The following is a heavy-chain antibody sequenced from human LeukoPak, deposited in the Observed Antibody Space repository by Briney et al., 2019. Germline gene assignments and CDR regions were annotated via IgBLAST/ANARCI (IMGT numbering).Heavy chain of an antibody. V-gene: IGHV5-51*01. Sequence: GESLKISFKGSGXSLTSYCIGWVRQMPGKGLEWMGIIYPGDSDTRYSPSFQGQVTISADKSISTAYLQWSSLKASDTAMYYCARRDPRELLHDYWGQGILVTVSS. CDR1: GXSLTSYC. CDR3: ARRDPRELLHDY. CDR2: IYPGDSDT. J-gene: IGHJ4*02. D-gene: IGHD1-26*01.